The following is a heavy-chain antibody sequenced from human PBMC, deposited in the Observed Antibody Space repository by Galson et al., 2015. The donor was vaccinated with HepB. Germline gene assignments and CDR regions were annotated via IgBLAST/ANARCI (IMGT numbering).Heavy chain of an antibody. V-gene: IGHV5-10-1*01. CDR3: ASNIVVVPAAIPYYGMDV. Sequence: QSGAEMKKPGESLRISCKGSGYSFTSYWISWVRQMPGKGLEWMGRIDPSDSYTNYSPSFQGHVTISADKSISTAYLQWSSLKASDTAMYYCASNIVVVPAAIPYYGMDVWGQGTTVTVSS. D-gene: IGHD2-2*01. J-gene: IGHJ6*02. CDR2: IDPSDSYT. CDR1: GYSFTSYW.